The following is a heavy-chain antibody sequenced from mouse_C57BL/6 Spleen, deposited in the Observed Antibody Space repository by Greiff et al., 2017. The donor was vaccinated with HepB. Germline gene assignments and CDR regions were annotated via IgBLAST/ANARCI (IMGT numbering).Heavy chain of an antibody. Sequence: EVHLVESGGGLVQSGRSLRLSCATSGFTFSDFYMEWVRQAPGKGLEWIAASRNKANDYTTEYSASVKGRFIVSRDTSQSILYLQMNALRAEDTAIYYCARDAAYYYGSSPFAYWGQGTLVTVSA. V-gene: IGHV7-1*01. D-gene: IGHD1-1*01. CDR1: GFTFSDFY. J-gene: IGHJ3*01. CDR2: SRNKANDYTT. CDR3: ARDAAYYYGSSPFAY.